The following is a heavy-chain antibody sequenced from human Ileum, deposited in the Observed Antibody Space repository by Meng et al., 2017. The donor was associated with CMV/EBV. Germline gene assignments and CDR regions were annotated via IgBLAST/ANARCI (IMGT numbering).Heavy chain of an antibody. Sequence: GSLRLSCTVSGGSISSYYWSWIRQPPGKGLEWIGYIYYSGSTNYNPSLKSRVTISVDTSKNQFSLKLSSVTAADTAVYYCARGLYYYDSSGYYYHDAFDIWGQGTMVTVSS. CDR2: IYYSGST. J-gene: IGHJ3*02. CDR3: ARGLYYYDSSGYYYHDAFDI. V-gene: IGHV4-59*01. D-gene: IGHD3-22*01. CDR1: GGSISSYY.